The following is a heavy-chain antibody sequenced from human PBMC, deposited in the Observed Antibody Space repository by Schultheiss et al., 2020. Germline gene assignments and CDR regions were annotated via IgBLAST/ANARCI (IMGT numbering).Heavy chain of an antibody. CDR3: ARDGGREDIVVVPAASLDV. J-gene: IGHJ6*02. CDR1: GGSISSYY. Sequence: SETLSLTCTVSGGSISSYYWSWIRQPPGKGLEWIGYIYYSGSTNYNPSLKSRVTISVDKSKNQFSLKLSSVTAADTAVYYCARDGGREDIVVVPAASLDVWGQGTTGNVSS. CDR2: IYYSGST. D-gene: IGHD2-2*01. V-gene: IGHV4-59*01.